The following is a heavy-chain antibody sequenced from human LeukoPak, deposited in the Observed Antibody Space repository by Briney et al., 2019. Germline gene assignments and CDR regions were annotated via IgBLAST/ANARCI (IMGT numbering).Heavy chain of an antibody. V-gene: IGHV1-2*02. D-gene: IGHD3-16*02. CDR2: INPNSGGT. Sequence: ASVTVSCKASGYTFTGYYMHWVRQAPGQGLEWMGWINPNSGGTNYAQKFQGRVTMTRDTSISTAYMELSRLRSDNTAVYYCARIKGSYRHFDYWGQGTLVTVSS. CDR1: GYTFTGYY. CDR3: ARIKGSYRHFDY. J-gene: IGHJ4*02.